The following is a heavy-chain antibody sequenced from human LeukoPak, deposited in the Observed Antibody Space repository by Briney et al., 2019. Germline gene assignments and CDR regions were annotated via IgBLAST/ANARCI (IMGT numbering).Heavy chain of an antibody. D-gene: IGHD2-2*01. V-gene: IGHV1-2*02. CDR3: ARDRTKHCRSTSCPLDY. CDR2: INPNSGGT. J-gene: IGHJ4*02. Sequence: ASVKVSCKASGYTFTGYYMHWVRQAPGQGLEWMGWINPNSGGTNYAQKFQGRVTMTRDTSISTAYMELSRLRSDDTAVYYCARDRTKHCRSTSCPLDYWGQGTLVTVSS. CDR1: GYTFTGYY.